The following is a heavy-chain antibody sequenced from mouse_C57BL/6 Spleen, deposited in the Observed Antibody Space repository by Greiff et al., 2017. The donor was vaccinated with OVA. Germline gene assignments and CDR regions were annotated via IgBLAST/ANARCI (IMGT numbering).Heavy chain of an antibody. CDR3: ARGVQDWYFDV. V-gene: IGHV1-55*01. CDR2: IYPGSGST. Sequence: QVQLKEPGAELVKPGASVKMSCKASGYTFTSYWITWVKQRPGQGLEWIGDIYPGSGSTNYNEQFKSKATLTVDTSSSTAYMQLSSLTSEDSAVYYCARGVQDWYFDVWGTGTTVTVSS. D-gene: IGHD2-14*01. CDR1: GYTFTSYW. J-gene: IGHJ1*03.